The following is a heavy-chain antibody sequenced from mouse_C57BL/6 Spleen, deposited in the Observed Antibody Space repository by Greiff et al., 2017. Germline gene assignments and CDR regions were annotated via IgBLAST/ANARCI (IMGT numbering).Heavy chain of an antibody. CDR3: ASSRSSSRYWYFDV. CDR2: IYPGDGGT. D-gene: IGHD1-1*01. CDR1: GYAFSSYW. J-gene: IGHJ1*03. V-gene: IGHV1-80*01. Sequence: QVQLQQPGAELVKPGASVKISCKASGYAFSSYWMNWVKQRPGKGLEWIGQIYPGDGGTNYNGKFKGKATLTADKSSSTAYMQLSSLTSEDSAVYFGASSRSSSRYWYFDVWGTGTTVTVSS.